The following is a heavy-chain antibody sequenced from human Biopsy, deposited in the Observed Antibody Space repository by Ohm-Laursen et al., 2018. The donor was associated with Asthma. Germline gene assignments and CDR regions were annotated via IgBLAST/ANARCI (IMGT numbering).Heavy chain of an antibody. CDR3: ARTYYDFLTGQVNDAFAL. V-gene: IGHV1-3*01. Sequence: SVKVSCKASGYTFIHFPIHWASQAPGQRLEWMGWINAGDGNTKYSQKFQGRVTITRDTSASTAYMDLRSLRSEDTAMYYCARTYYDFLTGQVNDAFALWGQGTMVTVSS. CDR1: GYTFIHFP. J-gene: IGHJ3*01. D-gene: IGHD3-9*01. CDR2: INAGDGNT.